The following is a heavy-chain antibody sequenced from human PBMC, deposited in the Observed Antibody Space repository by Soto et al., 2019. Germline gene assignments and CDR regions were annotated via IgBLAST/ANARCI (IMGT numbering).Heavy chain of an antibody. Sequence: LQLQESGPGLVKPSETLSLTCTASGGSISSNSYYWGWIRQSPGKGLEWIGSIGYTGTIYYNPSLQSRVTMSVDTSENQISLRLSSMTAADTAVYYCASHVHNQGYEYYFDSWSQGTLVTVSS. CDR2: IGYTGTI. CDR1: GGSISSNSYY. J-gene: IGHJ4*02. CDR3: ASHVHNQGYEYYFDS. D-gene: IGHD3-3*01. V-gene: IGHV4-39*01.